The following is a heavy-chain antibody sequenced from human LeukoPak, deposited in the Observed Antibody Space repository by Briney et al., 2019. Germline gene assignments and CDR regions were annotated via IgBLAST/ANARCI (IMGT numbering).Heavy chain of an antibody. J-gene: IGHJ6*03. CDR2: INPNSGGT. Sequence: GESLKISCKGSGYTFTGYYMHWVRQAPGQGLEWMGWINPNSGGTNCAQKFQGRVTMTRDTSINTAYMELSSLRFDDTAVYYCARGATAGRFSLRPTGAYYMDVWGKGTTVTVSS. V-gene: IGHV1-2*02. CDR3: ARGATAGRFSLRPTGAYYMDV. D-gene: IGHD6-13*01. CDR1: GYTFTGYY.